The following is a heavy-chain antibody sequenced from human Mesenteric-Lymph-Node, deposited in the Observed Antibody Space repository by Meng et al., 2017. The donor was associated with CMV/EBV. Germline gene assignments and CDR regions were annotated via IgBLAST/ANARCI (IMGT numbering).Heavy chain of an antibody. CDR2: INPNKGNT. D-gene: IGHD2-2*02. Sequence: ASVKVSCKASGYTFTSYDINWVRQATGQGLEWMGWINPNKGNTGYAQKLQGRVTMTRDTSINTAYMELSSLRSDDTAVYYCARGTCTRTNCYTWLDPWGQGTLVTVSS. J-gene: IGHJ5*02. CDR3: ARGTCTRTNCYTWLDP. V-gene: IGHV1-8*01. CDR1: GYTFTSYD.